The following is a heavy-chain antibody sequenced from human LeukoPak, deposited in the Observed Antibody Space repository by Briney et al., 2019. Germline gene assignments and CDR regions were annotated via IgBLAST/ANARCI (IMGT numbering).Heavy chain of an antibody. CDR3: ASATYDSSGYHFDY. Sequence: SETLSLTCAVYGGSFSGYYWSWIRQPPGKGLEWIGEINHSGSTNYNPSLKSRVTISVDKSKNQFSLKLSSVTAADTAVYYCASATYDSSGYHFDYWGQGTLVTVSS. V-gene: IGHV4-34*01. CDR2: INHSGST. J-gene: IGHJ4*02. CDR1: GGSFSGYY. D-gene: IGHD3-22*01.